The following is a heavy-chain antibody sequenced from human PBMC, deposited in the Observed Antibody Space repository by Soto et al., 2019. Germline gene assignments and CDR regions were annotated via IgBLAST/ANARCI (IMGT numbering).Heavy chain of an antibody. CDR3: AKDLLNDEYSYGFSSYYGMDV. D-gene: IGHD5-18*01. Sequence: EVQLLESGGGLVQPGGSLRLSCAASGFTFSSYAMSWVRQAPGKGLEWVSAISGSGGSTYYADSVKGRFTISRDNSKTTLYLQMNSRRAEDTAVYYCAKDLLNDEYSYGFSSYYGMDVWGQGTTVTVSS. V-gene: IGHV3-23*01. J-gene: IGHJ6*02. CDR1: GFTFSSYA. CDR2: ISGSGGST.